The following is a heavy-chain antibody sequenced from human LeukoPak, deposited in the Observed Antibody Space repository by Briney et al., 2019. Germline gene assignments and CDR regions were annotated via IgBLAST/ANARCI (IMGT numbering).Heavy chain of an antibody. CDR1: GGSISSYY. CDR3: ARAGDGYFDY. Sequence: SETLSLTCTVSGGSISSYYWSWIRQPPGKGLEWIGYINYSGSTNYNPSLKSRVTISVDTSKNQYSLYLSSVTAADTAVYYCARAGDGYFDYWGQGTLVTVSS. CDR2: INYSGST. V-gene: IGHV4-59*01. D-gene: IGHD7-27*01. J-gene: IGHJ4*02.